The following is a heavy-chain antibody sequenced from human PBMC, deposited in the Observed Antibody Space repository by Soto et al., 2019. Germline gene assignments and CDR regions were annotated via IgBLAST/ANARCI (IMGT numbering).Heavy chain of an antibody. J-gene: IGHJ6*02. CDR3: ARDRGSSSSSYYYYYGMDV. CDR2: IIPIFGTA. Sequence: SVKVSCKASGYTFTSYAISWVRQAPGQGLEWMGGIIPIFGTANYAQKFQGRVTITADESTSTAYMELSSLRSEDTAVYYCARDRGSSSSSYYYYYGMDVWGQGTTVTVSS. D-gene: IGHD6-6*01. CDR1: GYTFTSYA. V-gene: IGHV1-69*13.